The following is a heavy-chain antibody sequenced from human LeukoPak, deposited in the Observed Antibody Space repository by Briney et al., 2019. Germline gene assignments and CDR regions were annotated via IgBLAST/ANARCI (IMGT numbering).Heavy chain of an antibody. Sequence: GESLKISCKGAGYTFTRYWIGWVRQMPGKGLELMGIIYPGDSESNTRYSRSVQGHITISVDKPISTAYLQWSSLKASDTAMYYCARFRDGYNSPFDFWGQGTLVIASS. CDR2: IYPGDSESNT. CDR1: GYTFTRYW. D-gene: IGHD5-24*01. J-gene: IGHJ4*02. CDR3: ARFRDGYNSPFDF. V-gene: IGHV5-51*04.